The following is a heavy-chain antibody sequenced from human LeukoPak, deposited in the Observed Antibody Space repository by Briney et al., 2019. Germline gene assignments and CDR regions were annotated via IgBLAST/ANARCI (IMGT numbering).Heavy chain of an antibody. CDR2: IYYSGST. CDR1: GGSISSYY. V-gene: IGHV4-59*08. D-gene: IGHD6-19*01. J-gene: IGHJ4*02. CDR3: ASNKGQWLFSD. Sequence: SETLSLTCTVSGGSISSYYWNWIRQPPGKGLEWIGNIYYSGSTNYNPSLKSRVTISVDTSKNQFSLRLSSVTAADTAVYYCASNKGQWLFSDWGQGTLVTVSS.